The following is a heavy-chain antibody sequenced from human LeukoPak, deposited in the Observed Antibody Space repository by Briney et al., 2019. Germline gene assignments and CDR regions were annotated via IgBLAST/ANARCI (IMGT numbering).Heavy chain of an antibody. CDR3: ARVRGPTVTTWYFDL. V-gene: IGHV3-48*01. CDR2: ISPRSATI. D-gene: IGHD4-17*01. CDR1: GFTFSTHG. Sequence: AGGSLRLSCGASGFTFSTHGMIWVRQAPEKGLEWVSYISPRSATIYYADSVKGRFTISRDDARNSLFLQMHSLRAGDTAVYYCARVRGPTVTTWYFDLWGRGTLVTVSS. J-gene: IGHJ2*01.